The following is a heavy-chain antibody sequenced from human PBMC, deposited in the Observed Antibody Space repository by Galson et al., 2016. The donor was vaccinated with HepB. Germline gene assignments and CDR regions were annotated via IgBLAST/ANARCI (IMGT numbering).Heavy chain of an antibody. Sequence: SVKVSCKASGNILSGNYMHWIRQAPGQGLEWMGWINPKSGASNYAQKLQGRVTVTRDTSINTVYMELKSLRSDDTAVYFCATISIDDYWGQGTLVTVSS. D-gene: IGHD2/OR15-2a*01. CDR1: GNILSGNY. V-gene: IGHV1-2*02. CDR2: INPKSGAS. CDR3: ATISIDDY. J-gene: IGHJ4*02.